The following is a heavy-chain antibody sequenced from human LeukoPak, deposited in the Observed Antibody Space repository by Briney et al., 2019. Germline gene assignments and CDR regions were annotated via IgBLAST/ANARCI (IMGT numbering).Heavy chain of an antibody. CDR3: ARDIGYGDPYFDY. J-gene: IGHJ4*02. CDR2: IYYSGST. V-gene: IGHV4-31*03. Sequence: SETLSLTCTVSGDSISSGGYYWSWIRQHPGKGLEWIGYIYYSGSTYYNPSLKSRVTISVDTSKNQFSLKLSSVTAADTAVYYCARDIGYGDPYFDYWGQGTLVTVSS. CDR1: GDSISSGGYY. D-gene: IGHD4-17*01.